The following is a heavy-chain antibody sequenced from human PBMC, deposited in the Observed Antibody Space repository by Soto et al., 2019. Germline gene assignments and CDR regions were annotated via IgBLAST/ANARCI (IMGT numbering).Heavy chain of an antibody. V-gene: IGHV3-72*01. D-gene: IGHD5-12*01. CDR1: GFTLSDHY. Sequence: EVQVVESGGGLVQPGGSLRLSCAASGFTLSDHYMDWVRQAPGKGLEWVGRTKNKGNSYTTEYAASVKGRFTILRDDSKNSVYLHMNSLKSEDTAVYYCARGGYEYRYWGQGTLVTVSS. CDR3: ARGGYEYRY. J-gene: IGHJ4*02. CDR2: TKNKGNSYTT.